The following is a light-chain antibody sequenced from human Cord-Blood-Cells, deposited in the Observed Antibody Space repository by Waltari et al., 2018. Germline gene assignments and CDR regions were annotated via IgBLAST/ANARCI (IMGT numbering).Light chain of an antibody. CDR2: EGS. CDR3: CSYAGSSTWV. CDR1: SSDVGSYNL. J-gene: IGLJ3*02. Sequence: QPALTQPASVSGSPAQSITISCTGTSSDVGSYNLVSWYQQHPGKAPKLMIYEGSKRPSGVSNRFSGSKSGNTASLTISGLQAEDEADYYCCSYAGSSTWVFGGGTKLTVL. V-gene: IGLV2-23*01.